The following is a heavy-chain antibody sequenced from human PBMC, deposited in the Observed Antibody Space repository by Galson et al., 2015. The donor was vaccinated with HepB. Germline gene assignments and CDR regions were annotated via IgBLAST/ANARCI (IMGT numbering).Heavy chain of an antibody. J-gene: IGHJ4*02. Sequence: SLRLSCAASGFTFSSYSMNWVRQAPGKGLEWVSYISSSSSTIYYADSVKGRFTISRDNAKNSLYLQMNSLRDEDTAVYYCARDPRPCSSTSCYGVPDYWGQGTLVTVSS. CDR3: ARDPRPCSSTSCYGVPDY. V-gene: IGHV3-48*02. CDR1: GFTFSSYS. D-gene: IGHD2-2*01. CDR2: ISSSSSTI.